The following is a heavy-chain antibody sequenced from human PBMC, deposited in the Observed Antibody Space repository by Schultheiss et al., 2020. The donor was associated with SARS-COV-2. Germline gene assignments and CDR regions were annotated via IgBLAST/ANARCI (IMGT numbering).Heavy chain of an antibody. CDR3: AREPYCSGGSCYFDY. CDR1: GGSFSGYY. D-gene: IGHD2-15*01. J-gene: IGHJ4*02. V-gene: IGHV4-34*01. Sequence: SQTLSLTCAVYGGSFSGYYWSWIRQPPGKGLEWIGEINHSGSTNYNPSLKSRVTISVDKSKNQFSLKLSSVTAADTAVYYCAREPYCSGGSCYFDYWGQGTLVTVSS. CDR2: INHSGST.